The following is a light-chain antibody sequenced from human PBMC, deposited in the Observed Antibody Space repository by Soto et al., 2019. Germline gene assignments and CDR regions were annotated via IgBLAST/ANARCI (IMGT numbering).Light chain of an antibody. Sequence: EIVLTQSPATLSLSPGERATLSCRASRSVSNFLAWYQQKPGQAPRLLIYGASSRATGIPDRFSGSGSGTEFTLTISSLQSEDLGVYYCQQYNNWPITFGQGTRLEIK. J-gene: IGKJ5*01. CDR2: GAS. CDR3: QQYNNWPIT. V-gene: IGKV3D-15*01. CDR1: RSVSNF.